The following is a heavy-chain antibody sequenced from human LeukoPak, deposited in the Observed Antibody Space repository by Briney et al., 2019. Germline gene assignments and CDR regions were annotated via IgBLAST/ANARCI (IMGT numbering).Heavy chain of an antibody. CDR2: ISAYNGNT. Sequence: ASVNVSCKASGYTFTSYGISWVRQAPGQGLEWMGWISAYNGNTNYAQKLQGRVTMTTDTSTSTAYMELRSLRSDDTAVYYCARADPVDTAMVSFDYWGQGTLVTVSS. V-gene: IGHV1-18*01. J-gene: IGHJ4*02. CDR3: ARADPVDTAMVSFDY. CDR1: GYTFTSYG. D-gene: IGHD5-18*01.